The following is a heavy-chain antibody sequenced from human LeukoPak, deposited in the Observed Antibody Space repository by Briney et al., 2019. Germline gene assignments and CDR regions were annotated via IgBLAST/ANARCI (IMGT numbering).Heavy chain of an antibody. D-gene: IGHD1-1*01. V-gene: IGHV3-7*01. CDR3: ARDSSPDSATTYYDALDM. CDR2: INGDGDGK. J-gene: IGHJ3*02. Sequence: HPGGSLRLSCGGSGFSFRRFWMTWVRQAPGRGLEWVANINGDGDGKRYADSVKDRFTISRDNARSLVFLQIHSLRDEDTALYYCARDSSPDSATTYYDALDMWGQGTMVTVSS. CDR1: GFSFRRFW.